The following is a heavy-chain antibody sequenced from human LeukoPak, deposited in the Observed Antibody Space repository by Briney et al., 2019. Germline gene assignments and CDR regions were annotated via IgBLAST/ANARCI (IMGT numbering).Heavy chain of an antibody. J-gene: IGHJ6*03. Sequence: GGSLRLSCAASGLRFRNAWMSWVRQVSGTGLEWVGRHKRQSDGATTQYAAPVKDRFTISRDKSKKTLSLQINNLKTEDTAVYYCTTEYYDSGSDIDGWGKGTTVTVSS. CDR2: HKRQSDGATT. D-gene: IGHD3-22*01. V-gene: IGHV3-15*01. CDR3: TTEYYDSGSDIDG. CDR1: GLRFRNAW.